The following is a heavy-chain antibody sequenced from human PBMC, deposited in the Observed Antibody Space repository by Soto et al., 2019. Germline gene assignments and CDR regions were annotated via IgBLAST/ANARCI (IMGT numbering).Heavy chain of an antibody. CDR3: AREDDYGDFSRVDV. J-gene: IGHJ6*04. V-gene: IGHV3-48*02. CDR2: ISSSSSTI. CDR1: GFTFSSYS. D-gene: IGHD4-17*01. Sequence: PXXSLRLSCAASGFTFSSYSMHWVLQAPGKGLEWVSYISSSSSTIYYADSVKGRFTISRDNAKNSLYLQMNSLRDEDTAVYYCAREDDYGDFSRVDVWGKGTTVTVSS.